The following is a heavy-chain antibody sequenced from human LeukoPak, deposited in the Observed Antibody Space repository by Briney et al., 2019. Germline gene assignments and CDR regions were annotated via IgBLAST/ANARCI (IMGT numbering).Heavy chain of an antibody. Sequence: SSETLSLTCTVSGGSISSSSYYWGQIRQPPGKGLEWIGSIYYSGSTYYNPSLKSRVSISVDTSRNQFSLKLSSVTAADTAVYYCSRHLRWRVVYWGQGTLVTVSS. V-gene: IGHV4-39*01. J-gene: IGHJ4*02. D-gene: IGHD2-15*01. CDR3: SRHLRWRVVY. CDR1: GGSISSSSYY. CDR2: IYYSGST.